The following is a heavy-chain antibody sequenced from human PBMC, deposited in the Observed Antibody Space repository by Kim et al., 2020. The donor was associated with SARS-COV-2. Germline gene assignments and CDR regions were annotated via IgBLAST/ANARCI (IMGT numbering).Heavy chain of an antibody. D-gene: IGHD3-16*02. V-gene: IGHV4-4*07. J-gene: IGHJ4*02. Sequence: TSERTDYNPTHQSRVTMSVDMSKNQFSVKLSSVTAADTAVYYCASALGHWGQGTLVTVSS. CDR2: TSERT. CDR3: ASALGH.